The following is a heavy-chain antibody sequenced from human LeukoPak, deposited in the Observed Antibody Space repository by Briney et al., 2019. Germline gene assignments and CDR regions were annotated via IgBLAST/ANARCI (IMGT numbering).Heavy chain of an antibody. D-gene: IGHD1-1*01. CDR3: ARDGQLERRRYYYYYMDV. CDR2: IIPIFGTA. Sequence: SVKVSCKASGGTFSSYAISWVRQAPGQGLEWMGGIIPIFGTANYAQKFQGRVTITADESTSTAYMELSSLRSEDTAVYYCARDGQLERRRYYYYYMDVWGKGTTVTVSS. V-gene: IGHV1-69*13. J-gene: IGHJ6*03. CDR1: GGTFSSYA.